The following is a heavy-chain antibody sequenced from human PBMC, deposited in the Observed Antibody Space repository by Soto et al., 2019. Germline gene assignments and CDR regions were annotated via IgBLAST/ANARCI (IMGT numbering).Heavy chain of an antibody. J-gene: IGHJ6*02. D-gene: IGHD6-13*01. Sequence: SETVSLTCAVSGGSISSSNWWSWVRQPPGKGLEWIGEIYHSGSTNYNPSLKSRVTISVDKSKNQFSLKLSSVTAADTAVYYCARDSIAAAGTGGNMDVWGQGTTVTVSS. CDR2: IYHSGST. CDR1: GGSISSSNW. CDR3: ARDSIAAAGTGGNMDV. V-gene: IGHV4-4*02.